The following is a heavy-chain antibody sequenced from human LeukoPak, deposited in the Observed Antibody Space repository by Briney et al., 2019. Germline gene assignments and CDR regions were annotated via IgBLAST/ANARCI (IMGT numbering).Heavy chain of an antibody. V-gene: IGHV4-34*01. D-gene: IGHD3-10*01. CDR2: INHSGST. J-gene: IGHJ4*02. Sequence: SETLSLTCAVYGGSFSGYYWSWIRQPPGKGLEWIGEINHSGSTNYNPSLESRVTISVDTSKNQFSLKLSSVTAADTAVYYCARVYKIAAMVRGVIYYFDYWGQGTLVTVSS. CDR1: GGSFSGYY. CDR3: ARVYKIAAMVRGVIYYFDY.